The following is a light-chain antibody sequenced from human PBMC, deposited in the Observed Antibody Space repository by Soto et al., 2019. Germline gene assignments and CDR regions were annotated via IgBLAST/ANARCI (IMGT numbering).Light chain of an antibody. V-gene: IGKV2-28*01. CDR1: QSLLHSNGYNY. CDR2: LGS. J-gene: IGKJ2*01. CDR3: MQALQTPPT. Sequence: DIVMTQAPLSLPVTPGEPASISCRSSQSLLHSNGYNYLDWYLQKPVQSPQLLIYLGSNRASGVPDRFSGSGSGTDFTLKSSRVEAEDGGVYYCMQALQTPPTFGQGTKLEIK.